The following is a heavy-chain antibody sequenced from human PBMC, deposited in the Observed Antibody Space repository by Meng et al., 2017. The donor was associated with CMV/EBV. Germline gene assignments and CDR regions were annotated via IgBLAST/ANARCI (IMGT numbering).Heavy chain of an antibody. Sequence: GGSLRLSCAASGFTFSSCAMHWVRQAPGKGLEWVAVISYDGSNKYYADSVKGRFTISRDNSKNTLYLQMNSLRAEDTAVYYCARDGTSDAFDIWGQGTMVTVSS. J-gene: IGHJ3*02. CDR2: ISYDGSNK. CDR3: ARDGTSDAFDI. CDR1: GFTFSSCA. D-gene: IGHD1-1*01. V-gene: IGHV3-30-3*01.